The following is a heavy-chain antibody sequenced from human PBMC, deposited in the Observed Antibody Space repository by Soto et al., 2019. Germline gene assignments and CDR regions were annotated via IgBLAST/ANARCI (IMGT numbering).Heavy chain of an antibody. Sequence: GASVKVSCKASGGTFSSYAISWVRQAPGQGLEWMGGIIPIFGTANYAQKFQGRVTITADESTSTAYMELSSLRSEDTAVYYCAIGLLGSSGWYIQFDYWGQGTLVTVST. CDR2: IIPIFGTA. V-gene: IGHV1-69*13. CDR3: AIGLLGSSGWYIQFDY. CDR1: GGTFSSYA. J-gene: IGHJ4*02. D-gene: IGHD6-19*01.